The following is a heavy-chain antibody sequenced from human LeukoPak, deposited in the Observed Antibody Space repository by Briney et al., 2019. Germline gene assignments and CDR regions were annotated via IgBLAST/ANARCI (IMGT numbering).Heavy chain of an antibody. CDR1: GFTFSSYA. V-gene: IGHV3-23*01. J-gene: IGHJ4*02. Sequence: GGSLRLSCAAFGFTFSSYAMNWVRQAPGKGLEWVSVISSSGGTTYYSDSVKGRFIISRDDAKNSLYLQMNSLRAEDTALYYCVRAGWELDYWGQGTPVTVSS. CDR2: ISSSGGTT. CDR3: VRAGWELDY. D-gene: IGHD6-19*01.